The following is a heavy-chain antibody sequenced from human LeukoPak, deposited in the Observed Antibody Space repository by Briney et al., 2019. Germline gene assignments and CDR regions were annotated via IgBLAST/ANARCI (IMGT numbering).Heavy chain of an antibody. CDR1: GFTFSSYE. Sequence: GGSLRLSCAASGFTFSSYEMNWVRQAPGKGLEWVPYISSSGSTIYYADSVKGRFTISRDNAKNSLYLRMDSLRAEDTAVYYCAKDADYDILTAPPDYWGQGTLVTVSS. CDR3: AKDADYDILTAPPDY. V-gene: IGHV3-48*03. D-gene: IGHD3-9*01. CDR2: ISSSGSTI. J-gene: IGHJ4*02.